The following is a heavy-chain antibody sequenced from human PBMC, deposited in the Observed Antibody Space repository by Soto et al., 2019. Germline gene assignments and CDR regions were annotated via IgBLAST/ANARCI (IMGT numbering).Heavy chain of an antibody. J-gene: IGHJ4*02. D-gene: IGHD6-13*01. CDR1: GFQFNIYA. CDR2: VGGGDT. CDR3: AKGSFPHSSRGYYFDY. V-gene: IGHV3-23*01. Sequence: PGGSMRLSCAGSGFQFNIYAMNWVRQAPGRGLEWVSGVGGGDTHYADSVKGRFTISRDNSKNTLYLQMNSMRAEDTAVYYCAKGSFPHSSRGYYFDYWGQGTLVTVS.